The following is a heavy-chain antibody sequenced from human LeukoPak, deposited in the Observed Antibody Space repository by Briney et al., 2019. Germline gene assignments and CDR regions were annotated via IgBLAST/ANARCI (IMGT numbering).Heavy chain of an antibody. J-gene: IGHJ4*02. CDR1: GFTLSNAW. CDR2: ISYDRSNK. V-gene: IGHV3-30*03. Sequence: GGSLRLSCAASGFTLSNAWMNWVRQAPGKGLEWVAVISYDRSNKYYADSVKGRFTISRDNSKNTLYLQMNSLRAEDTAVYYCAREGGRDRYWGQGTLVTVSS. CDR3: AREGGRDRY.